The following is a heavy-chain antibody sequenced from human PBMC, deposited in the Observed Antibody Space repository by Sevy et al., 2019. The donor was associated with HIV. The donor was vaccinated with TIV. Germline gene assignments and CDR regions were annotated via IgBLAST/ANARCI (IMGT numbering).Heavy chain of an antibody. CDR2: INSDGSST. J-gene: IGHJ4*02. V-gene: IGHV3-74*01. D-gene: IGHD3-22*01. Sequence: GESLKISCAASGFTFSSYWMHWVRQAPGKGLVWVSRINSDGSSTSYADSVKGRFTISRDNAKNTLYLQMNSLRAEDTAVYYCARRPHSSGYYLDYWGQGTLVTVSS. CDR1: GFTFSSYW. CDR3: ARRPHSSGYYLDY.